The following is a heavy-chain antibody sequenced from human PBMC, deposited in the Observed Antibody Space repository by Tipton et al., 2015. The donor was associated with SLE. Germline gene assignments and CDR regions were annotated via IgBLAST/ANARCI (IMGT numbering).Heavy chain of an antibody. CDR3: ARDQEIASGENRFDP. V-gene: IGHV1-2*02. D-gene: IGHD5-24*01. Sequence: QLVQSGAEVKKPGASVKVSCKASGYTFTAYYVHLVRQASGQGLEWMGWISPSSGDTNSAQKFQGRVTLTTDTAADTAYMDLSNLTSDDTAVYYCARDQEIASGENRFDPWGQGTLVTVSS. CDR2: ISPSSGDT. J-gene: IGHJ5*02. CDR1: GYTFTAYY.